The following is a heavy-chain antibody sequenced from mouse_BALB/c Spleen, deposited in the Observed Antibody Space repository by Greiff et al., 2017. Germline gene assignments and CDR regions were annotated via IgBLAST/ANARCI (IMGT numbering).Heavy chain of an antibody. CDR1: GFTFSSFG. CDR3: ARVDYDYDENWFAY. Sequence: DVHLVESGGGLVQPGGSRKLSCAASGFTFSSFGMHWVRQAPEKGLEWVAYISSGSSTIYYADTVKGRFTISRDNPKNTLFLQMTSLRSEDTAMYYCARVDYDYDENWFAYWGQGTLVTVSA. CDR2: ISSGSSTI. J-gene: IGHJ3*01. V-gene: IGHV5-17*02. D-gene: IGHD2-4*01.